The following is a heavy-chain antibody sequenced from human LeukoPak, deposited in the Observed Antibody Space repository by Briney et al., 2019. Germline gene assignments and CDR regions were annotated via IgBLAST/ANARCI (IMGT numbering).Heavy chain of an antibody. CDR3: ARDGYSGSDAL. Sequence: SETLSLTCTVSGGSISSYYWSWIRQPPGKGLEWIGYIYHSGSTKYNPSLKSRVTISVDTSQNQFSLKLSSVTAADTAVYYCARDGYSGSDALWGQGTLVTVSS. V-gene: IGHV4-59*01. CDR1: GGSISSYY. CDR2: IYHSGST. D-gene: IGHD5-12*01. J-gene: IGHJ4*02.